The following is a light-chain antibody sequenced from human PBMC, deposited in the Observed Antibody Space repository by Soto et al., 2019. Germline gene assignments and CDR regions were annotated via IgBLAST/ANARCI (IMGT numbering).Light chain of an antibody. CDR3: QSYDSSNVV. Sequence: NFMLTQPHSVSESPGKTVTISCTGSSGSIASNYVQWYQQHPGSAPTTVIYEDNQRPSGVPDRFSGSIDSSSNSASLTISGLKTEDEADYYCQSYDSSNVVFGGGTKVTVL. CDR1: SGSIASNY. V-gene: IGLV6-57*02. CDR2: EDN. J-gene: IGLJ2*01.